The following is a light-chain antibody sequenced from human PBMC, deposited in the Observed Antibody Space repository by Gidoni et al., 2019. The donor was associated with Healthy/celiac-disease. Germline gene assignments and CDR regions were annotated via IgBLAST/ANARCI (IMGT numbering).Light chain of an antibody. Sequence: DIQMTPSPSTLSASVGDRVTITCRASQSSSWLAWYQQKPGKAPKLLIYKASSLESGVPSRFSGSGSGTEFTLTISSLQPDDFATYYCQQYNSYPWTFGQGTKVEIK. CDR2: KAS. J-gene: IGKJ1*01. CDR3: QQYNSYPWT. CDR1: QSSSW. V-gene: IGKV1-5*03.